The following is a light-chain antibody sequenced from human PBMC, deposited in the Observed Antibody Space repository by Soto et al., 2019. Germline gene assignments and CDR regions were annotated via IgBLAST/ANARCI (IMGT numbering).Light chain of an antibody. CDR3: HQYDISPQT. Sequence: EIVLTQSPGTLSLSPGERATLSCRASQSVSSTYLAWYQQKPGQAPRLLIYAASSRATGIPDRFSGSGSGTDFTLTISRLEPEDFAVYYCHQYDISPQTFGQGTKVEIK. CDR2: AAS. J-gene: IGKJ1*01. V-gene: IGKV3-20*01. CDR1: QSVSSTY.